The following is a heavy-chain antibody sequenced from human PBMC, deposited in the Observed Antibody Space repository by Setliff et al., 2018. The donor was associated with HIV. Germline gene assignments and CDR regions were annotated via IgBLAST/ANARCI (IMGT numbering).Heavy chain of an antibody. Sequence: SETLSLTCSVSGYSLSSASYWGWIRQSPEKGLEWIGSISLSGSTYYNPSLQSRVTISIDMSKNHFSLNLKSVTAAGTAIYYCARGLTAPAAAGSWGQGMLVTAPQ. D-gene: IGHD6-13*01. CDR2: ISLSGST. V-gene: IGHV4-38-2*02. CDR1: GYSLSSASY. J-gene: IGHJ5*02. CDR3: ARGLTAPAAAGS.